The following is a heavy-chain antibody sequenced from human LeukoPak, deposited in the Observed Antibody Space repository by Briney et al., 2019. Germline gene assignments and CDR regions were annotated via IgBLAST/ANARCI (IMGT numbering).Heavy chain of an antibody. D-gene: IGHD5-12*01. CDR3: ARASALAFDY. Sequence: SETLSLTCTVSGGSISSSSYYWGWIRQPPGKGLEWIGSIYYSGSTYYNPSLKSRVTISEDTSNNQFSLKLSSVTAADTAVYYCARASALAFDYWGQGTLVTVSS. CDR2: IYYSGST. V-gene: IGHV4-39*07. J-gene: IGHJ4*02. CDR1: GGSISSSSYY.